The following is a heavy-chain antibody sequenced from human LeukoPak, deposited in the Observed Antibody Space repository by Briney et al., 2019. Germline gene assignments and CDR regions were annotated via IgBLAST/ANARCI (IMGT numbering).Heavy chain of an antibody. CDR3: ARVGHSSGWPPQVCCFDY. V-gene: IGHV1-2*02. CDR1: GYTFTCYY. CDR2: IKPNSGGT. D-gene: IGHD6-19*01. J-gene: IGHJ4*02. Sequence: ASVKVSCKASGYTFTCYYMHWVRQAPGQGLEWMGWIKPNSGGTNYAQKFQGRVTMTRDTSISTAYMELSRLTSDDTAVYYCARVGHSSGWPPQVCCFDYWGQGTLVTVSS.